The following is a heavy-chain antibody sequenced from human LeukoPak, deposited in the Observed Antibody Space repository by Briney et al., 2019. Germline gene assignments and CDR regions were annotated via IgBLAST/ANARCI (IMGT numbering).Heavy chain of an antibody. D-gene: IGHD1-26*01. CDR3: AGTGELLSGY. V-gene: IGHV3-9*01. J-gene: IGHJ4*02. Sequence: GGSLRLSCAASGFTFDDYAMHWVRQAPGKGLEWVSGISWNSGSIGYADSVKGRFTISRDNAKNSLYLQMNSLRAEDTAVYYCAGTGELLSGYWGQGTLVTVSS. CDR1: GFTFDDYA. CDR2: ISWNSGSI.